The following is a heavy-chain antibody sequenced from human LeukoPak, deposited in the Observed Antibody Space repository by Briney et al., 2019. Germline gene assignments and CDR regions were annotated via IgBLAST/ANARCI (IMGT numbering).Heavy chain of an antibody. Sequence: SETLSLTCTVSGGSISSYYWSWIRQPPGKGLEWIGYIYTSGSTNYNPSLKSRVTISVDTSKNQFSLKLSSVTAADTAVYYCARDLRIGFDPWGQGTLVTVSS. CDR1: GGSISSYY. V-gene: IGHV4-4*08. D-gene: IGHD2/OR15-2a*01. J-gene: IGHJ5*02. CDR2: IYTSGST. CDR3: ARDLRIGFDP.